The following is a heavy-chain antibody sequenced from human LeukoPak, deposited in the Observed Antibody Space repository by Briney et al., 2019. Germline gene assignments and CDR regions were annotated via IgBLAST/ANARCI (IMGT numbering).Heavy chain of an antibody. J-gene: IGHJ4*02. Sequence: GGSLRLSCAASGFTFSRHWMSWVRQAPGKGLEWVASINQGGSETYYVESVKGRFTISRDNAMNSFFLQMNSLRAEDTAVYYCARLIGDRTIYDYWGQGTLVTVSS. CDR1: GFTFSRHW. CDR2: INQGGSET. CDR3: ARLIGDRTIYDY. V-gene: IGHV3-7*01. D-gene: IGHD6-6*01.